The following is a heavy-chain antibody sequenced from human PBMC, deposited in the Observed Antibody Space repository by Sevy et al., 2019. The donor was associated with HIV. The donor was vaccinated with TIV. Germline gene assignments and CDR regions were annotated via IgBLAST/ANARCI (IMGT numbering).Heavy chain of an antibody. D-gene: IGHD3-22*01. CDR2: ISYDGSTT. CDR3: ARAALTSGYLYYFDY. V-gene: IGHV3-30*04. Sequence: GRSLRLSCAASGFTFSNYPMHWVRQAPGKGLEWVAVISYDGSTTYYADSLKGRFTISRDTSKSTLYLQVNSLRAEDAAVYYCARAALTSGYLYYFDYWGQGTLVTVSS. CDR1: GFTFSNYP. J-gene: IGHJ4*02.